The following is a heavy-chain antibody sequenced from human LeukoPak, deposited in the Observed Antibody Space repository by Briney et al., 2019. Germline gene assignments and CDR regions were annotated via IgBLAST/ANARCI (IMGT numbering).Heavy chain of an antibody. CDR2: IYYSGKT. V-gene: IGHV4-39*01. CDR1: GDSIRISPYY. D-gene: IGHD3-9*01. CDR3: ARHLRYFDMVN. J-gene: IGHJ4*02. Sequence: PSESLSLTCSVSGDSIRISPYYWAWIRHPPGKGPEWIANIYYSGKTYYNPSLKSRVTISVDTSKNQFSLMLSSVTAADTAVYYCARHLRYFDMVNWGQGTLVTVSS.